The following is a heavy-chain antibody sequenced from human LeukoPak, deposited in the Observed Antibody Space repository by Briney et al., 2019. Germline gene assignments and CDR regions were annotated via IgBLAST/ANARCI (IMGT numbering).Heavy chain of an antibody. CDR1: GGSISSGDYY. D-gene: IGHD2-15*01. CDR2: IYYSGST. J-gene: IGHJ4*02. Sequence: SQTLSLTCTVSGGSISSGDYYWSWIRQPPGKGLEWIGYIYYSGSTYYNPSLKSRVTISVDTSKNQFSLNLTSVTAADTAFYFCARHKGGGAHSFDHWSQGALVTVSS. CDR3: ARHKGGGAHSFDH. V-gene: IGHV4-30-4*01.